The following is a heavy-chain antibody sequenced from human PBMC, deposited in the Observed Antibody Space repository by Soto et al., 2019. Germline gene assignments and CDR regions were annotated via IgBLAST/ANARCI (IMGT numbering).Heavy chain of an antibody. J-gene: IGHJ3*02. CDR3: AKNYGNAFEI. CDR1: GGSISSYY. Sequence: PSETLSLTCTVSGGSISSYYWSWIRQPPGKGLEWIGYIYYSGSTNYNPSLKSRVTISVDTSKNQFSLKPSSVTAADTAVYYCAKNYGNAFEIWGQGTMVTVSS. D-gene: IGHD3-10*01. CDR2: IYYSGST. V-gene: IGHV4-59*01.